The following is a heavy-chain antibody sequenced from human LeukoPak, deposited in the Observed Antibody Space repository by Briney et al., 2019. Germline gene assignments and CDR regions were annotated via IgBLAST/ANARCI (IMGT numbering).Heavy chain of an antibody. CDR1: GFTFSSYG. CDR3: AKDHSTHYYGSGTYGPGGYSDY. Sequence: GGSLRLYCAASGFTFSSYGMHWVRQAPGKGWEWVALIWDDGSNNYYADSVKGRFTISRDNSKNTLYLQMNSLRAEDTAVYYCAKDHSTHYYGSGTYGPGGYSDYWGQGTLVTVSS. CDR2: IWDDGSNN. D-gene: IGHD3-10*01. V-gene: IGHV3-33*06. J-gene: IGHJ4*02.